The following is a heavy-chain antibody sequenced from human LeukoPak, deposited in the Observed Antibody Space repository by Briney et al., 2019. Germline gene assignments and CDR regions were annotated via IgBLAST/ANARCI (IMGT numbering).Heavy chain of an antibody. Sequence: SETLSLTCTVSGGSISSYYWSWIRQPPGKGLEWIGYIYYSGSTNYNPSLKSRVTISVDTSKNQFSLKLSSVTAADTAVYYCARVLYCGGDCYSGMDVWGKGTTVTVSS. CDR3: ARVLYCGGDCYSGMDV. V-gene: IGHV4-59*01. CDR2: IYYSGST. J-gene: IGHJ6*03. CDR1: GGSISSYY. D-gene: IGHD2-21*01.